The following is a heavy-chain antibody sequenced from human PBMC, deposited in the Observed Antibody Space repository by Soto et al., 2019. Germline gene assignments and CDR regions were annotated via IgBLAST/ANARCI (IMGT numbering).Heavy chain of an antibody. V-gene: IGHV3-20*04. CDR2: INRHGDST. CDR3: ARDHRWGYEYGDYGDS. D-gene: IGHD4-17*01. J-gene: IGHJ4*02. CDR1: GFGFDEYG. Sequence: EVYLVESGGGVVRPGGSLRLSCAASGFGFDEYGMSWVRQGPGNGLEWVSGINRHGDSTGYADSVKGRFTISRDNAKNSLYLEMNGLSAEDTAFYYCARDHRWGYEYGDYGDSWGQGTLVAVSS.